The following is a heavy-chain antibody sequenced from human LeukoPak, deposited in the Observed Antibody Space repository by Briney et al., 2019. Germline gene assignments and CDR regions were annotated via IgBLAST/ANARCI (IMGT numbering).Heavy chain of an antibody. CDR1: GGSVSSGNYY. CDR3: ARVAYYYDSSGYRFDY. CDR2: IYYSGST. Sequence: SETLSLTCTVSGGSVSSGNYYWSWIRQPPGKGLEWIGNIYYSGSTNYNPSLKSRVTIPVDTSKNQFSLKLNSVTAADTAVYYCARVAYYYDSSGYRFDYWGQGTLVTVSS. D-gene: IGHD3-22*01. V-gene: IGHV4-61*01. J-gene: IGHJ4*02.